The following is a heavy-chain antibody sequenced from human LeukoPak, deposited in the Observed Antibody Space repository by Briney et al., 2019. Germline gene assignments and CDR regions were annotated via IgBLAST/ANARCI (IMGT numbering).Heavy chain of an antibody. Sequence: GSLRLSCAASGFTFSSYWMSWVRQAPGKGLEWIGEINHSGSTNYNPSLKSRVTISVDTSKNQFSLKLSSVTAADTAVYYCARVVAGYYPYYYYYGMDVWGKGTTVTVSS. CDR1: GFTFSSYW. CDR2: INHSGST. V-gene: IGHV4-34*01. D-gene: IGHD3-22*01. J-gene: IGHJ6*04. CDR3: ARVVAGYYPYYYYYGMDV.